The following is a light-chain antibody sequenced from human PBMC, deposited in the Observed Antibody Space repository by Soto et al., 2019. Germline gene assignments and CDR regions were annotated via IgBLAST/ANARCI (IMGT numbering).Light chain of an antibody. V-gene: IGLV3-21*04. CDR3: PVWDSASDHVV. Sequence: SYELTQPPSVSVAPGKTARLTCGGNDIATKSVHGYLQKPGQAPVLVIYYDGDRPSGVPERFSGSNSENTANLTISRVAAGDEADYYCPVWDSASDHVVFGGGTMLAVL. CDR2: YDG. CDR1: DIATKS. J-gene: IGLJ2*01.